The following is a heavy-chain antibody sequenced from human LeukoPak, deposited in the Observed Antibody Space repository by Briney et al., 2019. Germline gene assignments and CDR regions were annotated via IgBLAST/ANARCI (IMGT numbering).Heavy chain of an antibody. J-gene: IGHJ4*02. D-gene: IGHD3-22*01. CDR3: ARDVVVVPLY. CDR2: IKKDGSQK. V-gene: IGHV3-7*04. CDR1: GFTFSSYW. Sequence: PGGSLRLSCAASGFTFSSYWMSWVRQAPGKALEWVANIKKDGSQKNYVGSAKSRFTISRDNAKDSLYLEMNSLRAEDTAVYYCARDVVVVPLYWGRGTLVTVSS.